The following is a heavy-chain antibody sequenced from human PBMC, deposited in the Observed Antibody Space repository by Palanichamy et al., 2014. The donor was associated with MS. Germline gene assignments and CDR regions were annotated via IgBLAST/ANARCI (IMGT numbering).Heavy chain of an antibody. Sequence: VQLVQSGAEVKKPGASVKVSCKASGYTFTGYYMHWVRQAPGQGLEWMGWINPNSGGTNYAQKFQGRVTMTRDTSISTAYMELSRLRSDDTAVYYCARGSITIFGVVPQHYYYGMDVWGQGTTVTVSS. CDR2: INPNSGGT. CDR1: GYTFTGYY. CDR3: ARGSITIFGVVPQHYYYGMDV. J-gene: IGHJ6*02. D-gene: IGHD3-3*01. V-gene: IGHV1-2*02.